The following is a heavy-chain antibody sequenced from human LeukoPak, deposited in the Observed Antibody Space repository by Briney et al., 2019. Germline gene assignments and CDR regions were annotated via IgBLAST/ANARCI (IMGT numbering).Heavy chain of an antibody. J-gene: IGHJ4*02. V-gene: IGHV3-21*01. D-gene: IGHD3-22*01. CDR1: GFTFSSYS. CDR3: AKAIYDSSGYYYAPFDY. Sequence: GGSLRLSCAASGFTFSSYSMNWVRQAPGKGLEWVSSISSSSSYIYYADSVKGRFTISRDNAKNSLYLQMNSLRAEDTAVYYCAKAIYDSSGYYYAPFDYWGQGTLVTVSS. CDR2: ISSSSSYI.